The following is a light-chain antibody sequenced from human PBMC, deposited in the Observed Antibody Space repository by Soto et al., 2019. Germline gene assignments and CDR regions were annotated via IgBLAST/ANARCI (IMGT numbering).Light chain of an antibody. CDR1: QSVSSY. CDR3: QQRSNWPVT. J-gene: IGKJ1*01. CDR2: DAS. Sequence: EIVLTQSPGILSLSPGERATLSCRASQSVSSYLAWYQQKPGQAPRLLIYDASTRATGISARFSGSGSGTDFTLTISSLEPEDFAVYYCQQRSNWPVTFGQGTKVDIK. V-gene: IGKV3-11*01.